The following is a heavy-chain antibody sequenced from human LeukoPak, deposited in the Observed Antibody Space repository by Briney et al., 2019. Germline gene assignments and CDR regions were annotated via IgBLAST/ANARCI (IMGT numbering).Heavy chain of an antibody. J-gene: IGHJ4*02. CDR1: GGSISSGGYY. CDR3: ARRSRSPRGYFDY. V-gene: IGHV4-31*03. D-gene: IGHD1-26*01. CDR2: IYYSGST. Sequence: SETLSLTCTVSGGSISSGGYYWSWIRQHPGTGLEWIGYIYYSGSTYYNPSLKSRVTISVDTSKNQFSLKLSSATAADTAVYYCARRSRSPRGYFDYWGQGTLVTVSS.